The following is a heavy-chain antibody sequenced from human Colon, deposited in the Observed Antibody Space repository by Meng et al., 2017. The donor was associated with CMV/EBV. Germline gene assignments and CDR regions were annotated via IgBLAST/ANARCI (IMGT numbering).Heavy chain of an antibody. Sequence: SGFTFTDYYMSWIRQSPGKGLEWIAYVSNSGNTIYSADSVKGRFTISRDNAKKSLSLQMNSLRAEDTAIYYCVRTYDSSGHFAFDFWGQGTLVTVSS. D-gene: IGHD3-22*01. CDR3: VRTYDSSGHFAFDF. J-gene: IGHJ4*02. CDR2: VSNSGNTI. CDR1: GFTFTDYY. V-gene: IGHV3-11*01.